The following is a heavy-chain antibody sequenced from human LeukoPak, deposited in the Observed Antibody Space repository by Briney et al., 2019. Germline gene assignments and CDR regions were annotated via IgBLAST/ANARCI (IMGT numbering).Heavy chain of an antibody. CDR3: ARDGQIRVYYYMDV. J-gene: IGHJ6*03. CDR2: IYTSGST. V-gene: IGHV4-4*07. Sequence: SETLSLTCTVSGGSISSYYWSWIRQPAGKGLEWIGRIYTSGSTNYNPSLKSRVTMSVDTSKNQFSLNLSSVTAADTAVYYCARDGQIRVYYYMDVWGKGTTVTVSS. CDR1: GGSISSYY.